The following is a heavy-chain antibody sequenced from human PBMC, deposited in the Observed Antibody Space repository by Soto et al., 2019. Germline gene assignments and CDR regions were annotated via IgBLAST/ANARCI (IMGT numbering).Heavy chain of an antibody. CDR3: ARDLFVLGRDGYKGPRY. D-gene: IGHD2-8*02. CDR2: ISAYNGNT. V-gene: IGHV1-18*04. CDR1: GYTFTSYG. Sequence: ASVKVSCKASGYTFTSYGISWVRQAPGQGLEWMGWISAYNGNTNYAQKLQGRVTMTTDTSTSTAYMELRSLRSDYTAVYYCARDLFVLGRDGYKGPRYWGQGTLVTVSS. J-gene: IGHJ4*02.